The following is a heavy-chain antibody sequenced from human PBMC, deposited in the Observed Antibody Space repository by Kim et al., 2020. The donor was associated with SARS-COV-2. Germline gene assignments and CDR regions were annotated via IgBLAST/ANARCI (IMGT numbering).Heavy chain of an antibody. D-gene: IGHD1-20*01. CDR2: IYRNGTT. CDR1: EFSVSTKT. V-gene: IGHV3-53*01. CDR3: AGDNYNNYWYKY. J-gene: IGHJ4*02. Sequence: GGSLRLSCAASEFSVSTKTMTWVRQAPGKGLAWVSIIYRNGTTYYADSVKGRFTTSRDTSKNTLYLQMDNLRADDTAVYYCAGDNYNNYWYKYWGQGTLVTVSA.